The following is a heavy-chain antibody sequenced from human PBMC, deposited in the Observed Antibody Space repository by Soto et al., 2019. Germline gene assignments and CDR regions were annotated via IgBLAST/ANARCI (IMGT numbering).Heavy chain of an antibody. V-gene: IGHV3-23*01. D-gene: IGHD6-13*01. Sequence: PGGSLRLSCAASGFTFSTYAMTWVLQAPGKGLEWVSTISGSGGSTYYADSVKGRFTISRDNSKNTLYLQMNSLRAEDTAVYYCSVTVSSSWYFDYWGQGTLVTVSS. CDR2: ISGSGGST. J-gene: IGHJ4*01. CDR1: GFTFSTYA. CDR3: SVTVSSSWYFDY.